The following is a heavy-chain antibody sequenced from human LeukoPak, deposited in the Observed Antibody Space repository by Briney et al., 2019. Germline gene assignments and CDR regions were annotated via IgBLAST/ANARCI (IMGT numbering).Heavy chain of an antibody. J-gene: IGHJ5*02. V-gene: IGHV4-61*02. CDR3: AREEGWFDP. Sequence: PSETLSLTCTVSGGSISSGSYYWSWIRQPAGKGLEWIGRIYTSGSTNYNPSLESRVTISVDTSKNQFSLKLSSVTAADTAVYYCAREEGWFDPWGQGTLVTVSS. CDR1: GGSISSGSYY. CDR2: IYTSGST.